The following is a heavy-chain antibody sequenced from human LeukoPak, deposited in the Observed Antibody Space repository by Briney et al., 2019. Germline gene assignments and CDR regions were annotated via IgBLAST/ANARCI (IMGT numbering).Heavy chain of an antibody. J-gene: IGHJ4*02. D-gene: IGHD1-26*01. CDR1: GFTFSSYW. V-gene: IGHV3-7*05. CDR3: ARLRSGNYNDY. CDR2: IKKDGSDK. Sequence: GGSLRLSCAASGFTFSSYWMSWVRQAPGKGLEWVANIKKDGSDKYYVDSVKGRFTISRDNAKNSLYLHMNSLRAEDMAVYYRARLRSGNYNDYWGQGTLVTVSS.